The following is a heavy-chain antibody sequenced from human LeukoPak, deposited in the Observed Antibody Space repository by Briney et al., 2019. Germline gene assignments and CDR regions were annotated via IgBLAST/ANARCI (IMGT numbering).Heavy chain of an antibody. Sequence: GGSLRLSCAASGFTFSSYAMHWVRQAPGKGLEWVAVISYDGSNKYYADSVKGRFTISRDNSKNTLYLQMNSLRAEDTAVFYCARSMVRVSTTSIFDYWGQGTLVTVSS. CDR3: ARSMVRVSTTSIFDY. CDR2: ISYDGSNK. CDR1: GFTFSSYA. V-gene: IGHV3-30*03. D-gene: IGHD3-10*01. J-gene: IGHJ4*02.